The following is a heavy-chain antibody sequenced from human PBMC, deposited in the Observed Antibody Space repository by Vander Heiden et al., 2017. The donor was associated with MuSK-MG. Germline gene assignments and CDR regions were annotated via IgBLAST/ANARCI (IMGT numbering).Heavy chain of an antibody. V-gene: IGHV3-30*18. Sequence: QVQLVESGGGVVQPGRSLRLSCAASGFTFSSYAIHWVRQAPGKGLEWVSVISSDGRDKKNVDSVKGRFTISRDNSKNTVYLQMNSLRVEDTAVYYCAKDQAIAAAAYYFDYWGQGTLVTVSS. CDR1: GFTFSSYA. CDR3: AKDQAIAAAAYYFDY. D-gene: IGHD6-13*01. CDR2: ISSDGRDK. J-gene: IGHJ4*02.